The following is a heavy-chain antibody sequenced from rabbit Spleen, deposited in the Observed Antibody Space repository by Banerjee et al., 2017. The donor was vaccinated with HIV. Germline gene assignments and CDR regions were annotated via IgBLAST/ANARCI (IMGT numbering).Heavy chain of an antibody. Sequence: QSLEESGGDLVKPGASLTRTCTASGFSFSISDYVCWVRQAPGKGLEWISCIAGSSRGFTYPATWAKGRFPCSKTSSTPVTLQMTSLTVADTAYYSCARDSGSSFSSYGMDLRGPGTLVTV. J-gene: IGHJ6*01. V-gene: IGHV1S40*01. CDR3: ARDSGSSFSSYGMDL. D-gene: IGHD8-1*01. CDR2: IAGSSRGFT. CDR1: GFSFSISDY.